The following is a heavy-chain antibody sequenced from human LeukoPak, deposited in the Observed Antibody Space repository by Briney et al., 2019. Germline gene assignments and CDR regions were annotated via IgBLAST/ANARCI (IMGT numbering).Heavy chain of an antibody. Sequence: PSETLSLTCTVSGGSISSYYWSWIRQPPGKGLEWIGYIYYSGSTNYNPSLKSRVTISVDTSKNQFSLKLSSVTAADTAVYHCARGEGSYYYFDYWGQGTLVTVSS. D-gene: IGHD1-26*01. CDR3: ARGEGSYYYFDY. CDR2: IYYSGST. V-gene: IGHV4-59*01. J-gene: IGHJ4*02. CDR1: GGSISSYY.